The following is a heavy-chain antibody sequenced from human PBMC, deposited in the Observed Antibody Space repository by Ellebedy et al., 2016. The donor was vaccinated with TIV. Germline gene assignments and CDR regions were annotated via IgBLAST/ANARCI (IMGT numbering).Heavy chain of an antibody. CDR2: IIPIFGTA. J-gene: IGHJ6*02. CDR3: ARAGDSSSPDYYYGMDV. CDR1: GYTFTSYA. D-gene: IGHD6-6*01. Sequence: SVKVSXKASGYTFTSYAISWVRQAPGQGLEWMGGIIPIFGTANYAQKFQGRVTITADESTSTAYMELSSLRSEDTAVYYCARAGDSSSPDYYYGMDVWGQGTTVTVSS. V-gene: IGHV1-69*13.